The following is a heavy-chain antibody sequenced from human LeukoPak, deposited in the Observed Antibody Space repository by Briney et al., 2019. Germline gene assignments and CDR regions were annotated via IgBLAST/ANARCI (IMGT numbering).Heavy chain of an antibody. Sequence: ASVKVSCKASGYTFTGYYMHWVRQAPGQGLEWMGWINPNSGGTNYAQKFQGRVTMTRDTSISTAYMELSRLRSDDTAVYYCARDGIVGATEANWFDPWGQGTLVTVSS. J-gene: IGHJ5*02. D-gene: IGHD1-26*01. CDR1: GYTFTGYY. CDR3: ARDGIVGATEANWFDP. V-gene: IGHV1-2*02. CDR2: INPNSGGT.